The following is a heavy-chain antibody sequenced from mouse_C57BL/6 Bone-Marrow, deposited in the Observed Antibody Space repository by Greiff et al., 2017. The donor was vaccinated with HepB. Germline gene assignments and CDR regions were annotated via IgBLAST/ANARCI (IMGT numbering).Heavy chain of an antibody. CDR1: GFNIKNTY. Sequence: EVQLQESVAELVRPGASVKLSCTASGFNIKNTYMHWVKQRPEQGLEWIGRIDPANGNTKYAPKFQGKATITADTSSNTAYLQLSSLTSEDTAIYYCALRGIYYDYLYYFDYWGQGTTLTVSS. D-gene: IGHD2-4*01. CDR2: IDPANGNT. J-gene: IGHJ2*01. CDR3: ALRGIYYDYLYYFDY. V-gene: IGHV14-3*01.